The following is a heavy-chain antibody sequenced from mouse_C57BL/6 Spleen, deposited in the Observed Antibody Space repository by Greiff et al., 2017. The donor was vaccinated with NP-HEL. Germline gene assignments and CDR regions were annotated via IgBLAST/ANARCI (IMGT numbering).Heavy chain of an antibody. V-gene: IGHV1-80*01. D-gene: IGHD2-4*01. CDR1: GYAFSSYW. Sequence: QVQLKESGAELVKPGASVKISCKASGYAFSSYWMNWVKQRPGKGLEWIGQIYPGDGDTNYNGKFKGKATLTADKSSSTAYMQLSSLTSEDSAVYFCARRIYYDYAYFDYWGQGTTLTVSS. CDR2: IYPGDGDT. CDR3: ARRIYYDYAYFDY. J-gene: IGHJ2*01.